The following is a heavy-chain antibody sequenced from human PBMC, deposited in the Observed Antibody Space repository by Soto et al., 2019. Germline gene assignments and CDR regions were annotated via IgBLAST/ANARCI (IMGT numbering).Heavy chain of an antibody. CDR2: ISYDGSNK. Sequence: ESGGGVVQPGRSLRLSCAASGFTFSSYAMHWVRQAPGKGLEWVAVISYDGSNKYYADSVKGRFTISRDNSKNTLYLQMNSLRAEDTAVYYCARGVRGSSTSCYLNYWGQGTLVTVSS. J-gene: IGHJ4*02. V-gene: IGHV3-30-3*01. CDR3: ARGVRGSSTSCYLNY. CDR1: GFTFSSYA. D-gene: IGHD2-2*01.